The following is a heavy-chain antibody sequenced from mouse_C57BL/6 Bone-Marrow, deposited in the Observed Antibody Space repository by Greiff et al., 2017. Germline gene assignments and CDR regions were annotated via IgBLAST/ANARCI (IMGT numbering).Heavy chain of an antibody. D-gene: IGHD2-12*01. CDR2: IDPNSGGT. V-gene: IGHV1-72*01. Sequence: QVQLQQPGAELVKPGASVKLSCKASGYTFTSYWMHWVKQRPGRGLEWIGRIDPNSGGTKYNEKFKSKATLTVDKPTSTAYMQRSSLTSADSAVYYGARGFYREFAYGGQGTLVTVSA. CDR3: ARGFYREFAY. J-gene: IGHJ3*01. CDR1: GYTFTSYW.